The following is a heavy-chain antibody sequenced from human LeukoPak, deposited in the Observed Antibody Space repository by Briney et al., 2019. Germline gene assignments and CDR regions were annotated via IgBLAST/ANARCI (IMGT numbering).Heavy chain of an antibody. CDR3: AALYYFDY. CDR1: GFTFSSYG. J-gene: IGHJ4*02. D-gene: IGHD2-15*01. Sequence: GGSLRLSCAASGFTFSSYGMHWVRQAPGKGLEWVAVISYDGSNKYYADSVKGRFTISRDNSKNTLYLQMNSLRAEDTAVYYCAALYYFDYWGQGTLVTVSS. CDR2: ISYDGSNK. V-gene: IGHV3-30*03.